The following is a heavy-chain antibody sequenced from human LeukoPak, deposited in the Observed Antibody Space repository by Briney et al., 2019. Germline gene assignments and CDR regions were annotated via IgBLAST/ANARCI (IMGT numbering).Heavy chain of an antibody. CDR1: GDSVSSDSVA. V-gene: IGHV6-1*01. CDR2: TNYRSKWYN. CDR3: ARGGQGDGYSADDAFDI. J-gene: IGHJ3*02. Sequence: SQTLSLTCAISGDSVSSDSVAWNWIRQSPSRGLEWLRRTNYRSKWYNDYAVSVKSRITINPDTSKNQFSLHLNAVTPEDTAVYYCARGGQGDGYSADDAFDIWGQGTMVTVSS. D-gene: IGHD5-24*01.